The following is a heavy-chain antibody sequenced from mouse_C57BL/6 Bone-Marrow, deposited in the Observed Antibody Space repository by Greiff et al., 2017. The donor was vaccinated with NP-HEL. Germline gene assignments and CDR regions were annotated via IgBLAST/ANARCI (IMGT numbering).Heavy chain of an antibody. J-gene: IGHJ2*01. Sequence: QVQLKQSGTELVKPGASVKLSCKASGYTFTSYWMHWVKQRPGQGLEWIGNINPSNGGTNYNEKFKSKATLTVDKSSSTAYMQLSSLTSEDSSVYYCARHYGSRYFDYWGQGTTLTVSS. CDR2: INPSNGGT. D-gene: IGHD1-1*01. CDR1: GYTFTSYW. V-gene: IGHV1-53*01. CDR3: ARHYGSRYFDY.